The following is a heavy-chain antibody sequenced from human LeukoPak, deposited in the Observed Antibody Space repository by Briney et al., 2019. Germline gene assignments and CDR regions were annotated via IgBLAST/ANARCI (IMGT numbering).Heavy chain of an antibody. CDR3: VDPQGSGPSYTIDD. CDR1: GFTFSSYW. D-gene: IGHD3-10*01. V-gene: IGHV3-7*01. Sequence: PGGSLRLSCAASGFTFSSYWMSWVRQAPGKGLEWVASIKKDGSARYYVDSVKGRFTISRDNAKNSLWLQMNSLRAEDTAVYYCVDPQGSGPSYTIDDWGQGTLVTVSS. J-gene: IGHJ4*02. CDR2: IKKDGSAR.